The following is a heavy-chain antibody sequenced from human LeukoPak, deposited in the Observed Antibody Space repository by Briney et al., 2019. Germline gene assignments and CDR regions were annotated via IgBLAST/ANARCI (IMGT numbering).Heavy chain of an antibody. CDR1: GGSISSGGYS. V-gene: IGHV4-30-2*01. CDR2: IYHSGST. J-gene: IGHJ4*02. D-gene: IGHD6-13*01. CDR3: ARGFVAAAGLDY. Sequence: SETLSLTCAVSGGSISSGGYSGSWIRQPPGKGLEWIGYIYHSGSTYYNPSLKSRVTISVDRSKNQFSLKLSSVTAADTAVYYCARGFVAAAGLDYWGQGTLVTVSS.